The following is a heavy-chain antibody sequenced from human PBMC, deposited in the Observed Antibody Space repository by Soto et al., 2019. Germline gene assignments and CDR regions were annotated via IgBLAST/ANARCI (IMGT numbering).Heavy chain of an antibody. Sequence: GGSLRLSCTGSGFTFSSSTMTWVRQGPGKGLEWVSSISSSSSYIYFADSLKGRFTISRDNAKNSLYLQMNSLRAEDTAVYYCARDIGEMSAVWGQGTQVTVSS. CDR2: ISSSSSYI. CDR3: ARDIGEMSAV. V-gene: IGHV3-21*06. D-gene: IGHD3-10*01. CDR1: GFTFSSST. J-gene: IGHJ4*02.